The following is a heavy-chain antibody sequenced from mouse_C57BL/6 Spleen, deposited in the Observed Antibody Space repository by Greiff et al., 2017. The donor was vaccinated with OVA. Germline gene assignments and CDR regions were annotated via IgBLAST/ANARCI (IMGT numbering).Heavy chain of an antibody. D-gene: IGHD1-1*01. Sequence: QVQLQQSGAELVRPGASVKLSCKASGYTFTDYAMHWVKQTPVHGLEWIGAIDPETGGTAYNQKFKGKAILTADKSSSTAYMELRSLTSEDAAVYYCTSGGNYGSSDYAMDDWGLGTSVTVSS. CDR3: TSGGNYGSSDYAMDD. CDR2: IDPETGGT. J-gene: IGHJ4*01. CDR1: GYTFTDYA. V-gene: IGHV1-15*01.